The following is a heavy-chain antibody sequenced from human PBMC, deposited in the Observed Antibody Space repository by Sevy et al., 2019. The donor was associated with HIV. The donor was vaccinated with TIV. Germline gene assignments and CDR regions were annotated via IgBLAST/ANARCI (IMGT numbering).Heavy chain of an antibody. CDR1: GFTFSDSA. D-gene: IGHD5-18*01. CDR3: TCGYDGRFDF. CDR2: IRSKSKNSAT. Sequence: GGSLRLSCAASGFTFSDSAIFWVRQASGKGLEWVGRIRSKSKNSATALAASVEGRFTISRDDSKNTTYLQMNNLKVEDTAVYFCTCGYDGRFDFWGQGTLVTVSS. V-gene: IGHV3-73*01. J-gene: IGHJ4*02.